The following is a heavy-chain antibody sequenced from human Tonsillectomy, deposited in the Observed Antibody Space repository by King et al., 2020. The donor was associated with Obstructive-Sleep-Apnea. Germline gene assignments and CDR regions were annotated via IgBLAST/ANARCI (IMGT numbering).Heavy chain of an antibody. J-gene: IGHJ4*02. Sequence: VQLQESGPGLVKPSETLSLTCTVPGYSISSGYYWGWIRQPPGKGLEWIGSIYHSGSTYYNPSLKSRVTISVDTSKNQFSLKLSSVTAADTAVFYCARTVGPNYYFDYWGQGTLVTVSS. CDR2: IYHSGST. CDR3: ARTVGPNYYFDY. D-gene: IGHD1-26*01. CDR1: GYSISSGYY. V-gene: IGHV4-38-2*02.